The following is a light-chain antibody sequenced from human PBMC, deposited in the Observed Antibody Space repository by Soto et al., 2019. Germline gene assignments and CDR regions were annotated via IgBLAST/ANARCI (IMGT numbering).Light chain of an antibody. CDR2: EVS. CDR3: SSYAGSNNYV. J-gene: IGLJ1*01. Sequence: QSALTQPPSASGSPGQSVTISCTGTSSDVGGYNSVSWYQQHPGKAPKLMTYEVSKRPSGVPDRFSGSKSGNTASLTVSGLQAEDEADYYCSSYAGSNNYVFGTGT. CDR1: SSDVGGYNS. V-gene: IGLV2-8*01.